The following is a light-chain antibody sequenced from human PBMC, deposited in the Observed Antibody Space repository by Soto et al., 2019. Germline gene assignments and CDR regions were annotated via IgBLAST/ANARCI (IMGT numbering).Light chain of an antibody. CDR2: WAS. CDR1: QSILYSTNNKNY. Sequence: DIVMTQSPDSLAVSLGERATINCKSSQSILYSTNNKNYLAWYQQKPGQPPKLLIYWASTRESGVPDRFSGSGSGTDFTLTLYSLQAEDVAVYYCQQYYSLPLTFGGGTKVEIK. V-gene: IGKV4-1*01. J-gene: IGKJ4*01. CDR3: QQYYSLPLT.